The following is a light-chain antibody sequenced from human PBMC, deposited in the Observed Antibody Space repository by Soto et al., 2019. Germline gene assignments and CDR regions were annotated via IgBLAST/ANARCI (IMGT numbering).Light chain of an antibody. V-gene: IGKV3-11*01. CDR2: DAS. J-gene: IGKJ2*01. CDR1: QSVSSY. CDR3: QQRSNWLDT. Sequence: EIVLTQSPDTLSLSPGERATLSCRASQSVSSYLAWYQQKPGQAPRLLIYDASNRATGIPARFSGSGSGTDFTLTISYLEPEDFAVYYCQQRSNWLDTFGQGTKLEIK.